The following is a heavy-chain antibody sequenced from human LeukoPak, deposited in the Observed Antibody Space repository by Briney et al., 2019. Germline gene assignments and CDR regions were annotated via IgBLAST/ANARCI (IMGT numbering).Heavy chain of an antibody. D-gene: IGHD1-7*01. Sequence: SETLSLTCAVYGGSFSGYYWSWIRQPPGKGLEWIGEINHSGSTNYNPSLKSRVTISVDTSKNQFSLKLSSVTAADTAVYYCARGVELPFFDYWGQGTLVTVSS. V-gene: IGHV4-34*01. CDR3: ARGVELPFFDY. CDR1: GGSFSGYY. CDR2: INHSGST. J-gene: IGHJ4*02.